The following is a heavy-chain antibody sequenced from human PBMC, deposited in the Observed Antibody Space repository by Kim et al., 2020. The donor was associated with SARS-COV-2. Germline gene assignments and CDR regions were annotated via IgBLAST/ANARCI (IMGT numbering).Heavy chain of an antibody. CDR2: IYYSGST. CDR3: ARHPVEMATIEGMDV. V-gene: IGHV4-59*08. Sequence: SETLSLTCTVSGGSISSYYWSWIRQPPGKGLEWIGYIYYSGSTNYNPSLKSRVTISVDTSKNQFSLKLSSVTAADTAVYYCARHPVEMATIEGMDVWGQGTTDTVSS. CDR1: GGSISSYY. J-gene: IGHJ6*02. D-gene: IGHD5-12*01.